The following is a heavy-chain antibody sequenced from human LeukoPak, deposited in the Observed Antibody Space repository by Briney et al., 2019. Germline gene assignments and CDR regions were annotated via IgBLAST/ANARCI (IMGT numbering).Heavy chain of an antibody. D-gene: IGHD6-13*01. CDR1: GGSISSYY. CDR2: IYYSGST. V-gene: IGHV4-59*01. Sequence: PSETLSLTCTVSGGSISSYYWSWIRQPPGKGLEWIGYIYYSGSTNYNPSLKSRVTISVDTSKNQFSLKLSSVTAADTAVYYCARGSAHSSSWYYYYYYMDVWGKGTTVTVSS. CDR3: ARGSAHSSSWYYYYYYMDV. J-gene: IGHJ6*03.